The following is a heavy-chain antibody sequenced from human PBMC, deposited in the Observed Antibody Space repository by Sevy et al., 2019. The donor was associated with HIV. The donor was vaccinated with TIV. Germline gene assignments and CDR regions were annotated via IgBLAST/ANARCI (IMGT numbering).Heavy chain of an antibody. V-gene: IGHV3-23*01. J-gene: IGHJ5*02. D-gene: IGHD3-3*01. CDR1: GFRFSAFG. Sequence: GGSLRLSCVASGFRFSAFGMAWVRQAAGEGLEWVSGINGGGGSTYYRNSVKGRFTVSRENSKNTVYLQMNSLRADDTAVYYCAKAPYYDCWGHDYNNCFDPWGQGTLVTVSS. CDR3: AKAPYYDCWGHDYNNCFDP. CDR2: INGGGGST.